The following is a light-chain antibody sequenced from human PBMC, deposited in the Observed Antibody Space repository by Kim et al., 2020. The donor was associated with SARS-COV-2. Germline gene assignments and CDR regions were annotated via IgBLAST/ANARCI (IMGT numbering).Light chain of an antibody. CDR3: NSRDSSGNHYV. Sequence: LGQTIRITCQGDSLRNYYASWYQQKPGQAPVLVIYGKNNRPSGIPDRFSGSISGTPASLTITGAQAEDEADYYCNSRDSSGNHYVFGTGTKVTV. CDR1: SLRNYY. CDR2: GKN. V-gene: IGLV3-19*01. J-gene: IGLJ1*01.